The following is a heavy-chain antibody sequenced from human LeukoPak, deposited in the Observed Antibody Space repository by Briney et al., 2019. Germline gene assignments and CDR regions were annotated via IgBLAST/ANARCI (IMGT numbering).Heavy chain of an antibody. J-gene: IGHJ6*02. CDR1: GFIFSSYW. V-gene: IGHV3-7*01. D-gene: IGHD1-26*01. CDR3: ARGGSYYYYYYYGMDV. CDR2: IRYDGDEK. Sequence: GGSLRLSCAASGFIFSSYWMTWVRQAPRKGLEWVATIRYDGDEKFYVDSVKGRFTISRDNAKNSLYLQMNSLRAEDTAVYYCARGGSYYYYYYYGMDVWGQGTTVTVSS.